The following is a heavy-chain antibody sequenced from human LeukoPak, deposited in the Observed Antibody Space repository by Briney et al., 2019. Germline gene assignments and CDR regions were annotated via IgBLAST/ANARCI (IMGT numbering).Heavy chain of an antibody. CDR2: ITTYNGNT. V-gene: IGHV1-18*01. CDR1: GYTFISYG. Sequence: ASVKVSCKASGYTFISYGISWVRQAPGQGLEWMGWITTYNGNTYSAQKFQGRVTMTTDTSTSTAYMELRSLRSDDTAVYYCAGEMWGTTLVTPFDYWGQGTLVTVSS. J-gene: IGHJ4*02. CDR3: AGEMWGTTLVTPFDY. D-gene: IGHD4-23*01.